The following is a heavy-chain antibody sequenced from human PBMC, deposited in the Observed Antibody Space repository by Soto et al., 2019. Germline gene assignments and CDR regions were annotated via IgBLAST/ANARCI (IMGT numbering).Heavy chain of an antibody. D-gene: IGHD3-16*02. J-gene: IGHJ4*02. V-gene: IGHV4-39*07. CDR1: GGSISSSSYY. CDR2: INYSGST. Sequence: SETLSLTCTVSGGSISSSSYYLGWIRQPPGKGLEWIGEINYSGSTNYNPSLKSRVTISVDTSKSQFSLRLDSVTAADTAVYYCARGIQITFGGVIVRGDYFDYWGQGSLVTVSS. CDR3: ARGIQITFGGVIVRGDYFDY.